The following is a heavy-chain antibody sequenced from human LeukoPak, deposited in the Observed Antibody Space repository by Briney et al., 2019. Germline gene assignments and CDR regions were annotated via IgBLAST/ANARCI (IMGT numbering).Heavy chain of an antibody. CDR1: GGSFSGYY. V-gene: IGHV4-34*01. J-gene: IGHJ6*02. CDR2: INHSGST. Sequence: SETLSLTCAVYGGSFSGYYWSWIRQPPGKGLEWIGEINHSGSTNYNPSLKSRVTISVDTSKNQFSLKLSSVTAADTAVYYCARDTFWSGYYSHYYYGMDVWGQGTTVTVSS. CDR3: ARDTFWSGYYSHYYYGMDV. D-gene: IGHD3-3*01.